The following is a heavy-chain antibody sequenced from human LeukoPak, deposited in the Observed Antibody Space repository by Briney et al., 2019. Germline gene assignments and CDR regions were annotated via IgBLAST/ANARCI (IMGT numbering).Heavy chain of an antibody. D-gene: IGHD2-2*02. CDR2: IKSKTDGGTT. J-gene: IGHJ4*02. CDR3: TTDRILYCSSTSCYRGLDY. Sequence: GGSLRLSCAASGFTFSNAWMSWVRQAPGKGREWVGRIKSKTDGGTTDYAAPVKGRFTISRDDSKNTLYLQMNSLKTEDTAVYYCTTDRILYCSSTSCYRGLDYWGQGTLVTVSS. V-gene: IGHV3-15*01. CDR1: GFTFSNAW.